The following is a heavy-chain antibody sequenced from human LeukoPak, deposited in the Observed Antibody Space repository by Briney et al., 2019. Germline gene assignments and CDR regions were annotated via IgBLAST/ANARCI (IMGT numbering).Heavy chain of an antibody. D-gene: IGHD2-2*02. CDR3: AKSRCSSTSCYSGANWFDP. V-gene: IGHV3-23*01. CDR1: GFTFSTCA. J-gene: IGHJ5*02. Sequence: GGSLRLSCAASGFTFSTCAMSWVRQAPGKGLEWVSAISGSGGSTYYADSVKGRFTISRDNSKNTLYLQMNSLRAEDTAVYYCAKSRCSSTSCYSGANWFDPWGQGTLVTVSS. CDR2: ISGSGGST.